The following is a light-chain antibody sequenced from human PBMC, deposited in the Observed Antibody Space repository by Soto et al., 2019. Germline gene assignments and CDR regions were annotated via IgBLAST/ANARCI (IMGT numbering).Light chain of an antibody. CDR1: QSVSSN. Sequence: EMVLTQSPVTLSVSPGERATLSCRASQSVSSNLAWYQQKPGQGPRLLIYGASTRATGVPARFSGSGSGTEFTLTISSLQSEDFAVYYCQQYNNWPLTFGGGTKVDIK. CDR3: QQYNNWPLT. J-gene: IGKJ4*01. V-gene: IGKV3-15*01. CDR2: GAS.